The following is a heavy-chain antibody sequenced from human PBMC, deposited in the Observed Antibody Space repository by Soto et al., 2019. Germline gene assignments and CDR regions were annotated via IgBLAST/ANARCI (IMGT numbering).Heavy chain of an antibody. Sequence: SVKVSCKASGGTFSSYTISWVRQAPGQGLEWMGRIIPILGIANYAQKFQGRVTITADKSTSTAYMELSSLRSEDTAVYYCAREVVVTLARGYHYYMDVWGKGTTVTVSS. CDR2: IIPILGIA. J-gene: IGHJ6*03. CDR1: GGTFSSYT. V-gene: IGHV1-69*04. D-gene: IGHD2-21*02. CDR3: AREVVVTLARGYHYYMDV.